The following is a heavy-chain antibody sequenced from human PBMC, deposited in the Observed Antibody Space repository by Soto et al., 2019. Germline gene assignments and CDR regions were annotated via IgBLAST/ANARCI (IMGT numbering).Heavy chain of an antibody. J-gene: IGHJ5*02. V-gene: IGHV4-30-4*01. CDR2: IYYDGNS. Sequence: SETLSLTCTVSGGSINSGDYYWTWVRQPPGKGLEWIGYIYYDGNSQHNPSLKSRVTMSIDTSKNQFSLNLSSVTAADAAVYYCARDRRWLPRGPNNWLDLWGQGTQVTVSS. CDR3: ARDRRWLPRGPNNWLDL. CDR1: GGSINSGDYY. D-gene: IGHD5-12*01.